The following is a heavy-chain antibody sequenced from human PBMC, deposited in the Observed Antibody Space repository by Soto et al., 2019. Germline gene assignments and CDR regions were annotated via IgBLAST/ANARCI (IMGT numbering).Heavy chain of an antibody. CDR1: GGSISSSSYY. D-gene: IGHD4-17*01. J-gene: IGHJ4*02. CDR2: IYYSGST. V-gene: IGHV4-39*01. Sequence: SETLSLTCTVSGGSISSSSYYWGWIRQPPGKGLEWIGSIYYSGSTYYNPSLKSRVTISVDTSKNQFSLKLSSVTAADTAVYYCARHARSSPMTTVTTSDYWGQGTLVTVSS. CDR3: ARHARSSPMTTVTTSDY.